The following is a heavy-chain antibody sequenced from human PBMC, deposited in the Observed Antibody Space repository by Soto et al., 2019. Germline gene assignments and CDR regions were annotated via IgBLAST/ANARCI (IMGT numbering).Heavy chain of an antibody. Sequence: QVQLVQSGAEVKQPGASVKVPCKASGFTFSRYYMHWVRQAPGQGLEWMGLINPSGVSTNYAQKFQGRVTLTRDTSTSTVSMELSSLRSEDTAVYYCARDNSESNSWWFDPWGQGTLVTVSS. J-gene: IGHJ5*02. CDR1: GFTFSRYY. CDR2: INPSGVST. CDR3: ARDNSESNSWWFDP. D-gene: IGHD1-26*01. V-gene: IGHV1-46*01.